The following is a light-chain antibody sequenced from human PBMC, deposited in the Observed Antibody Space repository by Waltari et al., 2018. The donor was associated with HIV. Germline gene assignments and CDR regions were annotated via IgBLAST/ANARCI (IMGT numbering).Light chain of an antibody. Sequence: SYELTQPPSVSVSPGQTARLTHSGDALPKQYAYWYQQKPGQAPVLVRYNDSERPSGIPERFSGSSSGTTVTLTISGVQAEDEADYYCQAADSSGTYKGNWVFGGGTKLTVL. V-gene: IGLV3-25*03. J-gene: IGLJ3*02. CDR3: QAADSSGTYKGNWV. CDR2: NDS. CDR1: ALPKQY.